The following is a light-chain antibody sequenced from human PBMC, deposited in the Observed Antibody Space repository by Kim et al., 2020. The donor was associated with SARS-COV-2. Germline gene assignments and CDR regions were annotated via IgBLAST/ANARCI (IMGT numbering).Light chain of an antibody. CDR1: KLGDKY. Sequence: VSPGQTARITCSGDKLGDKYACWYKQKPGQSPVLVIYQDSKRPSGIPERFSGSNSGNTATLTISGTQAMDEADYYCQAWDSSTVVFGGGTQLTVL. J-gene: IGLJ2*01. CDR2: QDS. V-gene: IGLV3-1*01. CDR3: QAWDSSTVV.